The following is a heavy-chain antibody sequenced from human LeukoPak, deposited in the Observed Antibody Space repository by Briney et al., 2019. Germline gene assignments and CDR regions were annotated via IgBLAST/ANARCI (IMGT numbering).Heavy chain of an antibody. CDR3: ARGDFDS. CDR2: IFSGGNI. V-gene: IGHV3-53*01. J-gene: IGHJ4*02. CDR1: GFTVSTNY. Sequence: PGGSLRLSCAASGFTVSTNYMSWVRQAPGKGLEWVSIIFSGGNIYYTDSVKSRFTISRDNSKNTLYLQMNSLRAEDTAMYYCARGDFDSWGQGTLVTVSS.